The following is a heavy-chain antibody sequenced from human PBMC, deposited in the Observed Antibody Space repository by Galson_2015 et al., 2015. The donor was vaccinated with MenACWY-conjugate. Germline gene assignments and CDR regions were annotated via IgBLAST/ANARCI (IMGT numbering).Heavy chain of an antibody. J-gene: IGHJ4*02. CDR1: GYTFTSYA. V-gene: IGHV1-3*01. D-gene: IGHD4-17*01. CDR2: INAGNGNT. CDR3: ARVRKTTTVTAFDY. Sequence: SVKVSCKASGYTFTSYAMHWVRQAPGQRLEWMGWINAGNGNTKYSQKFQGRVTITRDTSASTAYMELSSLRSEDTAVYYCARVRKTTTVTAFDYWGQGTLVTVSS.